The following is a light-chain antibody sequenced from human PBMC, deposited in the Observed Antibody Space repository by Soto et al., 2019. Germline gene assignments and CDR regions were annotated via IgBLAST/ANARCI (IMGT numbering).Light chain of an antibody. J-gene: IGLJ1*01. V-gene: IGLV2-23*01. CDR1: SSDVGSYNL. Sequence: LTQPASVSGSPGQSITISCTGTSSDVGSYNLVSWFQQLPGKVPKLIIYEGTKRPSGVSDRFSGSKSGYTASLTISGLQAEDAADYYCFSYAGNSVYVFGTGTKVTVL. CDR2: EGT. CDR3: FSYAGNSVYV.